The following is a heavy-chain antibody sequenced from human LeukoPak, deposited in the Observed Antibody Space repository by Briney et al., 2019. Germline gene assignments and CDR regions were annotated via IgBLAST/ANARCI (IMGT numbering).Heavy chain of an antibody. CDR2: FGTRSTSI. Sequence: GGSLRLSCTASGFTLSGYSMNWIRQAPGKGLEWVSSFGTRSTSIYHAGSVKGRFAISRDNAKNSLYLQMNSLRAEDTALYYCAREVSEGFDFWGQGTLVTVSS. J-gene: IGHJ4*02. CDR3: AREVSEGFDF. CDR1: GFTLSGYS. D-gene: IGHD3-22*01. V-gene: IGHV3-21*01.